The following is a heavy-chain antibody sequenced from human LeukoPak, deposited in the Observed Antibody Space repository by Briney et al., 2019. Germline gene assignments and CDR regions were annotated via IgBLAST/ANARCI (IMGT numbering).Heavy chain of an antibody. V-gene: IGHV3-23*01. CDR2: ISASGGTT. CDR3: AKEPREYCSSTSCPNWFDS. J-gene: IGHJ5*01. D-gene: IGHD2-2*01. CDR1: GFTFNNYA. Sequence: GGSLRLSCAASGFTFNNYAMSWVRQAPGKGLEWVSAISASGGTTYYADSVKGRFTISRDNSENTLFLQMNSLRAEDTAVYYCAKEPREYCSSTSCPNWFDSWGQGALVTVSS.